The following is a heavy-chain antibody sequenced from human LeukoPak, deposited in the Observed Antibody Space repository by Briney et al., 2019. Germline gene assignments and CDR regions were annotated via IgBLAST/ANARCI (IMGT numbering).Heavy chain of an antibody. CDR3: ARAQWTAFDYYYYMDV. CDR1: GFTFSRYW. V-gene: IGHV3-7*01. J-gene: IGHJ6*03. Sequence: GGSLRLSCAVSGFTFSRYWMTWVRQAPGKGLEWVANIKVDGSEKYYVDAVKGRFTISRDNAKDSLYLQMNGLRAEDTAIYYCARAQWTAFDYYYYMDVWGKGTTVTVSS. D-gene: IGHD3/OR15-3a*01. CDR2: IKVDGSEK.